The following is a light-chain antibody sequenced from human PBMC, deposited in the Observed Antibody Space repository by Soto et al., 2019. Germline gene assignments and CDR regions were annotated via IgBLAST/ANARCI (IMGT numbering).Light chain of an antibody. V-gene: IGKV3-15*01. CDR1: QSVSSN. J-gene: IGKJ5*01. Sequence: EIVMTQSPATLSVSPGERATLSCRASQSVSSNLAWYQQKPGQAPRLLIYGASSRATGIPVRFSSSGSGTEFTLTISSLQSEDFAVYYCQQYNNWPLTFGQGTRLE. CDR2: GAS. CDR3: QQYNNWPLT.